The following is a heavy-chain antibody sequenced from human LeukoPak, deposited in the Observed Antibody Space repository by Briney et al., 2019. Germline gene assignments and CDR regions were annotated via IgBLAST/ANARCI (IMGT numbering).Heavy chain of an antibody. J-gene: IGHJ4*02. CDR3: ARGITGTRSKFGY. CDR2: IYYSGST. Sequence: SSETLSPTCTVSGGSISDYYWSWIRQPPGEGLEWIGYIYYSGSTNYNPSLKSRVAISVDTSKNQFSLQLTSVTAADTAVYYCARGITGTRSKFGYWGQGTLVTVSS. V-gene: IGHV4-59*08. CDR1: GGSISDYY. D-gene: IGHD1/OR15-1a*01.